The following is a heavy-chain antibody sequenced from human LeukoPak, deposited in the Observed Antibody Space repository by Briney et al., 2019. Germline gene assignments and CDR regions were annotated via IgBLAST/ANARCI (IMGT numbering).Heavy chain of an antibody. J-gene: IGHJ4*02. CDR1: GGSISSSSYY. D-gene: IGHD7-27*01. CDR3: ARGPNWGAFDY. Sequence: SETLSLTCTVSGGSISSSSYYWGWIRQPPGKGLEWIGSIYYSGSTYYNPSLKSRVTISVDTSKNQFSLKLSSVTAADTAVYYCARGPNWGAFDYWGQGTLVTVSS. V-gene: IGHV4-39*01. CDR2: IYYSGST.